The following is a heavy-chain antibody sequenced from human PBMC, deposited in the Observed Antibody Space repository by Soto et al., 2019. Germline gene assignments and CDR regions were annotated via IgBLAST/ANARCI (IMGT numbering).Heavy chain of an antibody. Sequence: GGSLRLSCAASGFTFSSYAMSWVRQAPGKGLEWVSAISGSGGSTYYADSVKGRFTVSRDNAQNSLSLKLNSLRVEDTAVYYCARSYSSGWEFDYWGQGTQVTVSS. CDR3: ARSYSSGWEFDY. V-gene: IGHV3-23*01. CDR1: GFTFSSYA. CDR2: ISGSGGST. J-gene: IGHJ4*02. D-gene: IGHD6-19*01.